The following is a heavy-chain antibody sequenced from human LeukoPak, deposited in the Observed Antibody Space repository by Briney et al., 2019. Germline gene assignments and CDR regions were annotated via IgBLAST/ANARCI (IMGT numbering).Heavy chain of an antibody. Sequence: GGSGRLSCAASGFTVSSNYMSWVRQAAGKGLEWVSVIYSGGSTYYADSVKGRFTISRDNSKNTLYLQMNSLRAEDTAVYYCARVFLRAQRAFDIWGQGTMVTVSS. J-gene: IGHJ3*02. CDR2: IYSGGST. CDR1: GFTVSSNY. CDR3: ARVFLRAQRAFDI. V-gene: IGHV3-53*01.